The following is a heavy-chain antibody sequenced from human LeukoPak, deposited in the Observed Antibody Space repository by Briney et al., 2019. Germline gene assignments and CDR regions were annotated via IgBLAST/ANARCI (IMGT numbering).Heavy chain of an antibody. CDR3: ARHVLYDDDFDI. V-gene: IGHV4-59*01. CDR1: AGSISIYY. CDR2: IKFSGST. Sequence: SQTLSPTWIVSAGSISIYYWSWIRQPPGKVLEWIGYIKFSGSTNYNPSLKSRVIISVDTSKNQFSLKLRSVTAADTAVYYCARHVLYDDDFDIWGQGTMVTVSS. J-gene: IGHJ3*02. D-gene: IGHD3-16*01.